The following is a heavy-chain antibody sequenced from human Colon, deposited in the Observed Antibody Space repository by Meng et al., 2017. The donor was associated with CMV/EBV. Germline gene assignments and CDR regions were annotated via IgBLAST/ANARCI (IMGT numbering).Heavy chain of an antibody. Sequence: GGSLRLSCAASGFTFDDYAMHWVRQAPGKGLEWVYLISGDSVTTYYGDSVSGRFTISRDNSKNSLYLQMDFLGPEDTAIYYCSKDRTNFASGWFDSWGQGTLVTVSS. CDR3: SKDRTNFASGWFDS. D-gene: IGHD1-1*01. CDR1: GFTFDDYA. CDR2: ISGDSVTT. J-gene: IGHJ5*01. V-gene: IGHV3-43D*03.